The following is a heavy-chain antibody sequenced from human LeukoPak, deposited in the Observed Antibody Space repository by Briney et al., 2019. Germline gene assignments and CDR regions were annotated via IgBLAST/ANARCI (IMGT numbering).Heavy chain of an antibody. J-gene: IGHJ4*02. CDR3: ASQYGSGSPFHY. CDR2: IYTSGST. D-gene: IGHD3-10*01. Sequence: SETRSLTCTVSGGSISSGSYYWSWIRQPAGKGLEWIGRIYTSGSTNYNPSLKSRVTISVDTSKNQFSLKLSSVTAADTAVYYCASQYGSGSPFHYWGQGTLVTVSS. V-gene: IGHV4-61*02. CDR1: GGSISSGSYY.